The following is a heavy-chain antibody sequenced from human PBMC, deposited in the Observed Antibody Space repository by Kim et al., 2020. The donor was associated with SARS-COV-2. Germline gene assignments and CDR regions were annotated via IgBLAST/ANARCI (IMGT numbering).Heavy chain of an antibody. CDR2: ISYDGSNK. CDR3: AKELPPGNSSGWSYYYYGRDV. CDR1: GFTFSSYG. Sequence: GGSLRLSCAASGFTFSSYGMHWVRQAPGKGLEWVAVISYDGSNKYYADSVKGRFTISRDNSKNTLYLQMNSLRAEDTAVYYCAKELPPGNSSGWSYYYYGRDVWGQGTTVTVSS. V-gene: IGHV3-30*18. J-gene: IGHJ6*02. D-gene: IGHD6-19*01.